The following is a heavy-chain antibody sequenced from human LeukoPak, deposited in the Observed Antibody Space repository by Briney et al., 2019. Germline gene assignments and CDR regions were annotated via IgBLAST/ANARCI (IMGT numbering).Heavy chain of an antibody. CDR1: GDSISSGSYY. Sequence: SETLSLTCTVSGDSISSGSYYWSWIRQPAGKGLEWIGRIYSNGDTKFNPSLKSRVTISLDTSKNQFSLKLSSATAADTAVYYCGSRHSKQQPYYYYMDIWGKGTTVTVSS. CDR3: GSRHSKQQPYYYYMDI. CDR2: IYSNGDT. J-gene: IGHJ6*03. D-gene: IGHD6-13*01. V-gene: IGHV4-61*02.